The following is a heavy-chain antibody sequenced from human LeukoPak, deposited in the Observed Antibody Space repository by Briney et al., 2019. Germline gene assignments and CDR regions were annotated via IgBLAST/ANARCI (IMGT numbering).Heavy chain of an antibody. D-gene: IGHD4-17*01. J-gene: IGHJ4*02. V-gene: IGHV1-69*05. Sequence: WASVKVSCKASGGTFSSYAISWVRQAPGQGLERMGRIIPIFGTANYAQKFQGRVTITTDESTSTAYMELSSLRSEDTAVYYCARVPPYGDFGLGLCWGQGTLVTVSS. CDR3: ARVPPYGDFGLGLC. CDR1: GGTFSSYA. CDR2: IIPIFGTA.